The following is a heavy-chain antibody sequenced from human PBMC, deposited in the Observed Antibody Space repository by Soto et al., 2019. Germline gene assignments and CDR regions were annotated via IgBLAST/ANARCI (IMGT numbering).Heavy chain of an antibody. CDR2: ISKSDYT. V-gene: IGHV3-21*01. CDR3: AREDSIIIPAVSDF. Sequence: GGSLRLSCTVSGFAFNNYGINWVRQAPGKGLGWVWSISKSDYTYYSDSVKGRFAISRDNAKSSVSLQMNTLRVEDTAVYYCAREDSIIIPAVSDFWGQGTLVTVSS. D-gene: IGHD2-2*01. CDR1: GFAFNNYG. J-gene: IGHJ4*02.